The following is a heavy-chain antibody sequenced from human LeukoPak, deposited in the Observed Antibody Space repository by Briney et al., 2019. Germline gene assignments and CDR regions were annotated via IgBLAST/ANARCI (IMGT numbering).Heavy chain of an antibody. CDR3: ARLGYGDYQNGMDV. CDR2: INPNSGGT. J-gene: IGHJ6*02. CDR1: GYTFTGYY. D-gene: IGHD4-17*01. V-gene: IGHV1-2*04. Sequence: ASVTVSCKASGYTFTGYYMHWVRQAPGQGLEWMGWINPNSGGTNYAQKFQGWVTMTRDTSISTAYMELSRLRSDDTAVYYCARLGYGDYQNGMDVWGQGTTVTVSS.